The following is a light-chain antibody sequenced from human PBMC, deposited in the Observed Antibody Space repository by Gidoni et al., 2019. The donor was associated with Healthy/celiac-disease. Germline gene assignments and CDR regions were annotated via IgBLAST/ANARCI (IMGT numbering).Light chain of an antibody. V-gene: IGLV1-47*01. J-gene: IGLJ3*02. CDR3: AAWDDSLSGPV. CDR2: GNN. Sequence: QSPLTQPPPASGTPGPRVTISCSGSSSNIGSNYVYWYQQRPGTAPKLLICGNNQRPSGVPDRFAGSRSGTSASLAISGRRSEDEADYYCAAWDDSLSGPVFGGGTKLTVL. CDR1: SSNIGSNY.